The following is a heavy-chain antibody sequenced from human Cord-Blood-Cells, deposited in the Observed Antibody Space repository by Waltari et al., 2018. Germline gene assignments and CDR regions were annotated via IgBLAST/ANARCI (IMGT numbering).Heavy chain of an antibody. Sequence: QVQLQQWGAGLLKPSETLSLTCAVYGGSFSGYYWSWIRQPPGKGLEWIGEINHSGSTNYNPSLKSRVTISVDTSKNQFSLKLSSVTAADTAVYYCAREILWFGELDYYYGMDVWGQGTTVTVSS. CDR1: GGSFSGYY. J-gene: IGHJ6*02. CDR3: AREILWFGELDYYYGMDV. V-gene: IGHV4-34*01. D-gene: IGHD3-10*01. CDR2: INHSGST.